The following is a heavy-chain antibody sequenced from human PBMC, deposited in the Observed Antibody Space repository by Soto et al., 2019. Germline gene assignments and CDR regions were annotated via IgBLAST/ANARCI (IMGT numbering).Heavy chain of an antibody. CDR3: ARDKGDGSGSYYGY. D-gene: IGHD3-10*01. CDR1: GYTFTSYG. CDR2: ISAYNGNT. V-gene: IGHV1-18*01. J-gene: IGHJ4*02. Sequence: QVQLVQSGAEVKKPGASVKVSCKASGYTFTSYGISWVRQAPGQGLEWMGWISAYNGNTNYAQKLQGRVTMTTDTSTRTAYMERRSRRSDDTAVDYCARDKGDGSGSYYGYWGQGTLVTVSS.